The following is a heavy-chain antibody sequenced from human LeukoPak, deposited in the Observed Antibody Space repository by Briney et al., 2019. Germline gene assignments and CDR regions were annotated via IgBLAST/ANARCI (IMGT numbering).Heavy chain of an antibody. CDR2: IYTSGST. D-gene: IGHD3-9*01. CDR3: ARDSHWLIDY. CDR1: GGSISCYY. Sequence: PSETLSLTCTVSGGSISCYYWSWLRQPAGRGLEWIGRIYTSGSTNYNPSLKSRVTMSVDTSKNQFSLKLSSVTAADTAVYYCARDSHWLIDYWGQGTLVTASS. V-gene: IGHV4-4*07. J-gene: IGHJ4*02.